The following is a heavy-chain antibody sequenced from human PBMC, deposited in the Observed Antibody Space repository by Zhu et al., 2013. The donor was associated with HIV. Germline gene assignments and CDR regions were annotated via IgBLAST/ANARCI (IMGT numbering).Heavy chain of an antibody. V-gene: IGHV1-69*01. J-gene: IGHJ6*02. Sequence: QVQLVQSGAEVKKPGSSVKVSCKASGGTFSSYAISWVRQAPGQGLEWMGGIIPIFGTANYAQKFQGRVTITADESTSTAYMELSSLRSEDTAVYYCARNVPAATPRIAYYYGMDVWGQGTTVTVSS. CDR3: ARNVPAATPRIAYYYGMDV. D-gene: IGHD2-2*01. CDR2: IIPIFGTA. CDR1: GGTFSSYA.